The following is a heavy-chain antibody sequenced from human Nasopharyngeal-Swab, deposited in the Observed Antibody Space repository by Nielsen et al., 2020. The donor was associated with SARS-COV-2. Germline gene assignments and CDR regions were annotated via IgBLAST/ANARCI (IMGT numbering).Heavy chain of an antibody. V-gene: IGHV3-52*01. D-gene: IGHD2-21*02. Sequence: GESLKISCAASGFTFSSSWMHWVCQAPEKGREWVADIKCDGSEKYYVDSVKGRLTISRDNAKNSLYLQVNSLRAEDMTVYYCVRGDCGGDCYWGLGMDVWGQGTTVTVSS. CDR3: VRGDCGGDCYWGLGMDV. J-gene: IGHJ6*02. CDR1: GFTFSSSW. CDR2: IKCDGSEK.